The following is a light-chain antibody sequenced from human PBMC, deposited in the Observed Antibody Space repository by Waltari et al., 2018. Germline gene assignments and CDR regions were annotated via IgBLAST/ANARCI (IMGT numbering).Light chain of an antibody. V-gene: IGLV1-47*01. Sequence: QSLLTQPPSASGTPGQRVTIPCSGSSSNIGGNYVYWYQHLPGTTPKLLIYKNNQRPSGVPDRLSGSKSGTSASLAISGLRSEDEADYYCAAWDDSLSGVLFGGGTKLTVL. J-gene: IGLJ3*02. CDR2: KNN. CDR3: AAWDDSLSGVL. CDR1: SSNIGGNY.